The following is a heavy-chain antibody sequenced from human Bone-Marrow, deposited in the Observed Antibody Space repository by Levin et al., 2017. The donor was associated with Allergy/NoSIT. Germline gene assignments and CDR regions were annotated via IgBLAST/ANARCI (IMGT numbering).Heavy chain of an antibody. CDR3: AKDLSRNWNYGRGFFDY. D-gene: IGHD1-7*01. Sequence: LSLTCAASGFTFSSYAMSWVRQAPGKGLEWVSAISGSGGSTYYADSVKGRFTISRDNSKNTLYLQMNSLRAEDTAVYYCAKDLSRNWNYGRGFFDYWGQGTLVTVSS. V-gene: IGHV3-23*01. CDR2: ISGSGGST. CDR1: GFTFSSYA. J-gene: IGHJ4*02.